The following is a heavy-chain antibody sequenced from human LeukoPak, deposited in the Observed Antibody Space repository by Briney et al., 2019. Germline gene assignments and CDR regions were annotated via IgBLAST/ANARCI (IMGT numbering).Heavy chain of an antibody. Sequence: GGSLRLSCAASGFTFSSYSMNWVRQAPGKGLEWVSSISSSSSYIYYADSVKGRFTISRDNAKSSLYLQMNSLRAEDTAVYYCARDLLVGAVAGNFDYWGQGTLVTVSS. V-gene: IGHV3-21*01. CDR1: GFTFSSYS. CDR3: ARDLLVGAVAGNFDY. J-gene: IGHJ4*02. D-gene: IGHD6-19*01. CDR2: ISSSSSYI.